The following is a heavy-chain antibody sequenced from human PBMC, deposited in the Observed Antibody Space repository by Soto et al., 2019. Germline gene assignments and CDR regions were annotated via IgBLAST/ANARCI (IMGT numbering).Heavy chain of an antibody. CDR3: TRAGASDWNYVSTSS. D-gene: IGHD1-1*01. CDR2: TSAKSGNT. V-gene: IGHV1-18*03. J-gene: IGHJ4*02. CDR1: GYTFTTSG. Sequence: GASVKVSCKASGYTFTTSGINWVRQAPGQGLEWMGWTSAKSGNTNYAQKLQGRVTMTTDTSTSTVYMELRSLTSDDMAIYYCTRAGASDWNYVSTSSWGQGTLVTVSS.